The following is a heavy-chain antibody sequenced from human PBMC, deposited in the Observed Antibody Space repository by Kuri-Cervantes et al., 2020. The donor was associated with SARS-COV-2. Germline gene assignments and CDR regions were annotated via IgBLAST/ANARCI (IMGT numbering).Heavy chain of an antibody. CDR1: GGTFSSYA. D-gene: IGHD3-3*01. J-gene: IGHJ6*02. CDR3: ARDLYYDFWSGKRNQYYYGMDV. V-gene: IGHV1-69*06. CDR2: IIPIFGTA. Sequence: SVKVSCKASGGTFSSYAISWVRQAPGQGLEWMGGIIPIFGTANYAQKFQGGVTITADKSTSTAYMELSSLRSEDTAVYYCARDLYYDFWSGKRNQYYYGMDVWGQGTTVTVSS.